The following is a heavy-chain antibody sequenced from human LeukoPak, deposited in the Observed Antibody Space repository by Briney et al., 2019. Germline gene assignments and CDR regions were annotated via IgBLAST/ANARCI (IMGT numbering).Heavy chain of an antibody. V-gene: IGHV3-74*01. Sequence: GGSLRLSCAASGFTFGSTWMNWVRQGPGKGLEWVSRITSDGSSTIYADSVKGRFTISRDNAKSTVYLQMNSLRAEDTAVYFCARDRYYIFDYWGQGAPVTVSS. CDR1: GFTFGSTW. J-gene: IGHJ4*02. D-gene: IGHD3-10*01. CDR2: ITSDGSST. CDR3: ARDRYYIFDY.